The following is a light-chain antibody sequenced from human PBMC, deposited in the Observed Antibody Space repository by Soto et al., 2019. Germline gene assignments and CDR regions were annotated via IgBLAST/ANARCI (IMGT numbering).Light chain of an antibody. J-gene: IGKJ1*01. CDR2: DAS. CDR3: QQYNNWPRT. V-gene: IGKV1-5*01. CDR1: EIITNR. Sequence: DIQMTQSPSTLSASVGDRVTITCRASEIITNRLAWYQQKPGKAPKVLIYDASNLESGVPSRFSGFRSGTEFTLTISSLQSEDFAVYYCQQYNNWPRTFGQGTKVDI.